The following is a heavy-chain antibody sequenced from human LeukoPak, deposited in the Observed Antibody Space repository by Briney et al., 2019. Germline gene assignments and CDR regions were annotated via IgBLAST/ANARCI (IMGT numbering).Heavy chain of an antibody. CDR2: INPNSGGT. J-gene: IGHJ3*02. D-gene: IGHD3-22*01. CDR1: GYTFTGYY. CDR3: AREGNYYYDSSDDAFDI. Sequence: ASVNVSCKASGYTFTGYYMHWVRQAPGQGLEWMGWINPNSGGTNYAQRFQGRVTMTRDTSISTAYMELSRLRSDDTAVYYCAREGNYYYDSSDDAFDIWGQGTMVTVSS. V-gene: IGHV1-2*02.